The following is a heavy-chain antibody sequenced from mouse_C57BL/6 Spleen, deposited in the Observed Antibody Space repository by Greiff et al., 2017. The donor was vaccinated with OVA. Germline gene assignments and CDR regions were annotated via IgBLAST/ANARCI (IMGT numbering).Heavy chain of an antibody. CDR1: GFTFSDYY. J-gene: IGHJ2*01. V-gene: IGHV5-16*01. CDR3: ARNYYGSLYFDY. D-gene: IGHD1-1*01. Sequence: EVQRVESEGGLVQPGSSMKLSCTASGFTFSDYYMAWVRQVPEKGLEWVANINSDGSSTYYLDSLKSRFIISRDNAKNILYLQMSSLKSEDTATYYCARNYYGSLYFDYWGQGTTLTVSS. CDR2: INSDGSST.